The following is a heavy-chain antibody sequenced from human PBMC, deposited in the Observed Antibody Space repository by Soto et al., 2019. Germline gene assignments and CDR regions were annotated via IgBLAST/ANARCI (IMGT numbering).Heavy chain of an antibody. D-gene: IGHD5-12*01. J-gene: IGHJ6*02. CDR3: ARDKDRLQLGGNYYYILDV. CDR1: GGTFSSSA. V-gene: IGHV1-69*12. Sequence: QVQLEQSGAEVQKPGSSVKVSCKASGGTFSSSAFSWVRQAPGHGLEWMGGIMPVFPTPDYAQKFQDRVTITADASTSTTNMELSGLRSEDTAIYYCARDKDRLQLGGNYYYILDVWGQGTTVIVSS. CDR2: IMPVFPTP.